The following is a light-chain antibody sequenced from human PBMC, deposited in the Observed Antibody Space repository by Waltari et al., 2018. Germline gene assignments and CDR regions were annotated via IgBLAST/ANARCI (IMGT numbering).Light chain of an antibody. J-gene: IGKJ1*01. CDR2: WAS. CDR3: QQYYGTPPT. Sequence: DIVMTQSPDSLAVSLGERATINCKSSQHVLYSSNNKNYLAWYQQKPGQPPKLLIYWASTRESGVPDRFSGSGSGTDFTLTISSLQAEDVAVYYCQQYYGTPPTFGQGTKVEIK. V-gene: IGKV4-1*01. CDR1: QHVLYSSNNKNY.